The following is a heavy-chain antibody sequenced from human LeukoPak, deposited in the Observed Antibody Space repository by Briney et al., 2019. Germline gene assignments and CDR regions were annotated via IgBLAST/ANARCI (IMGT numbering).Heavy chain of an antibody. Sequence: ASVKVSCKASGGTFSSYAISWVRQAPGQGLEWMGGIIPIFGTANYAQKFQGRVTITTDESTSTAYMELSSLRSEDTAVYYCARGDPIFGVGYFDYWGQGTLVTVSS. D-gene: IGHD3-3*01. V-gene: IGHV1-69*05. CDR2: IIPIFGTA. J-gene: IGHJ4*02. CDR1: GGTFSSYA. CDR3: ARGDPIFGVGYFDY.